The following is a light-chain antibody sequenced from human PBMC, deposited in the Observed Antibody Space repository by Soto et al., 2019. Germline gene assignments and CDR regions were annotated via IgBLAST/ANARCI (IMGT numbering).Light chain of an antibody. CDR2: EVS. Sequence: QSALTQSASVSGSPGQSITISCTGTSGDVGSYYLVSWYKQHPGKAPKLMIYEVSKRPSGVSNRFSGSKSGNTASLTISGLQAEDEADYYCCSYAGSSTVVFGGGTKLTVL. J-gene: IGLJ2*01. CDR1: SGDVGSYYL. V-gene: IGLV2-23*02. CDR3: CSYAGSSTVV.